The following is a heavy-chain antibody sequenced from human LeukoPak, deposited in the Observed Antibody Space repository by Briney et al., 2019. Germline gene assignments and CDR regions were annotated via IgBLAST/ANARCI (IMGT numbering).Heavy chain of an antibody. D-gene: IGHD4-11*01. CDR1: GFTFSTYG. J-gene: IGHJ4*02. Sequence: GGSLRLSCAASGFTFSTYGIHWVRQAPGKGLEWVAVISYDGSNKYYADSVKGRFTISRDNSKNTLYLQMNSLRAEDTAVFYCAKDRHDYSNSFGYWGQGTLVTVSS. CDR3: AKDRHDYSNSFGY. CDR2: ISYDGSNK. V-gene: IGHV3-30*18.